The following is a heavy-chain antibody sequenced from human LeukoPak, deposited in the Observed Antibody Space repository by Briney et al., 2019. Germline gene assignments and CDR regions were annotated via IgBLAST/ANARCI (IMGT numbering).Heavy chain of an antibody. CDR3: ARDWSRDYGYLLGTDH. D-gene: IGHD4-17*01. CDR2: IYHSGST. V-gene: IGHV4-38-2*02. J-gene: IGHJ4*02. CDR1: GYSISSGYY. Sequence: SETLSLTCTGSGYSISSGYYWGWIRQPPGMGLEWSGSIYHSGSTYYNPSLKSRVTISVDASKNQFSLELSSVTAAYTAVYYCARDWSRDYGYLLGTDHWGQGTLVTVSS.